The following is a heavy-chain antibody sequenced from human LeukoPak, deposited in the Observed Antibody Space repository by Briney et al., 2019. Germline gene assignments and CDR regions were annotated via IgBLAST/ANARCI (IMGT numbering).Heavy chain of an antibody. V-gene: IGHV1-18*01. CDR3: ARDARYSSGWYLGFDP. D-gene: IGHD6-19*01. CDR1: GYTFTSYG. J-gene: IGHJ5*02. Sequence: ASVKVSCKASGYTFTSYGISWVRQAPGQGLEWMGWISAYNGNTNYAQKLQGRVTMTTDTSTSTAYMELRSLRSDDTAVYYCARDARYSSGWYLGFDPWGQGTLVTVSS. CDR2: ISAYNGNT.